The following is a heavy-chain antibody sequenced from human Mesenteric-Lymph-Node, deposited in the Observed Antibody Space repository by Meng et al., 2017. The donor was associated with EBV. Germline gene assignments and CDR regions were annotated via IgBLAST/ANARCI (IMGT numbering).Heavy chain of an antibody. CDR3: ARIESIWGTYRKYYIYY. J-gene: IGHJ4*02. CDR1: GWSFSGYY. Sequence: QGLLHQWRVRQLTPSETLPLAIPFYGWSFSGYYWSCSRQAPGQVREWIGERTHYGIVNYNPSLKSRVAISVDTFKNQFSLWLTSLTAADTSIYDCARIESIWGTYRKYYIYYWGQGTLVTVSS. CDR2: RTHYGIV. V-gene: IGHV4-34*01. D-gene: IGHD3-16*02.